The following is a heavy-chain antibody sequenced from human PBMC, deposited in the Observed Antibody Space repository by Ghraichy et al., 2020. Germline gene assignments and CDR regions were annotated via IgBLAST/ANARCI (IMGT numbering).Heavy chain of an antibody. CDR3: ALQYLVPGAPRFDH. J-gene: IGHJ4*02. D-gene: IGHD6-13*01. Sequence: SETLSLTCTVSGGSSSQTDYYWAWIRQPPGKGLEWIGSIYHSGTTYYSPSLKSRVSISVDTSKNQFSLKMTSVTAADTAIYYCALQYLVPGAPRFDHWGRGMLVTVSS. CDR1: GGSSSQTDYY. CDR2: IYHSGTT. V-gene: IGHV4-39*01.